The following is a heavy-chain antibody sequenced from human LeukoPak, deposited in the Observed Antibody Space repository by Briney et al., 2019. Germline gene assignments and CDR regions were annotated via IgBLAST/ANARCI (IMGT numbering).Heavy chain of an antibody. J-gene: IGHJ4*02. V-gene: IGHV3-49*03. CDR1: GFTFGDYA. Sequence: PGRSLRLSCTASGFTFGDYAMIWFRQAPGKGLEWVGFIRSKAHGGTTGYAASVKGRFTISRDDSKSIAYLQMNSLKTEDTAVYYCTRVRVAPEDIVVVPAALDYWGQGTLVTVSS. CDR3: TRVRVAPEDIVVVPAALDY. CDR2: IRSKAHGGTT. D-gene: IGHD2-2*01.